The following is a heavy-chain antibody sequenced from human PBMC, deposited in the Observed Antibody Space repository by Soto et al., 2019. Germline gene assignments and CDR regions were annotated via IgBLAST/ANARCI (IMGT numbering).Heavy chain of an antibody. Sequence: EVQLLESGGDLVRPGVSRRLSCAASGFTFNNYAMSWVRQAPGKGLEWVSAISSSGYSTYYTDSVKGRFTISRDNSRKTVYLQMNNLRAADTAVYYCAKGSVVVAAKFDSWGQGTLVTVSS. CDR3: AKGSVVVAAKFDS. CDR1: GFTFNNYA. D-gene: IGHD2-21*02. J-gene: IGHJ4*02. CDR2: ISSSGYST. V-gene: IGHV3-23*01.